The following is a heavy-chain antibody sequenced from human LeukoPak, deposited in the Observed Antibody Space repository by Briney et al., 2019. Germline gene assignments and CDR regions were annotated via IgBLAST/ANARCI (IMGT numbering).Heavy chain of an antibody. CDR3: AKGTSRLITMVRGVISQLGAFDI. Sequence: GGSLRLSCAASGFTFSSYGMHWVRQAPGKGLEWVAVISYDGSNKYYADSVKGRFTISRDNSKNTLYLQMNSLRAEDTAVYYCAKGTSRLITMVRGVISQLGAFDIWGQGTMVTVSS. CDR2: ISYDGSNK. CDR1: GFTFSSYG. D-gene: IGHD3-10*01. V-gene: IGHV3-30*18. J-gene: IGHJ3*02.